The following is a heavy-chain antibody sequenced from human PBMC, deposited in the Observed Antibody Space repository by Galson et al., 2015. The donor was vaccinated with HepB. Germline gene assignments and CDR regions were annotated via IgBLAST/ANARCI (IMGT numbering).Heavy chain of an antibody. V-gene: IGHV3-23*01. J-gene: IGHJ5*02. CDR2: ISGSGGST. CDR1: GFTFNNYA. Sequence: SLRLSCAASGFTFNNYAMSWVRQAPGKGLEWVSLISGSGGSTYYADSVKGRFTISRDNSKNTLFLQMNSLRVEDTAVYYCAKPMAACPTNNWFDPWGHGTLVTVSS. D-gene: IGHD6-6*01. CDR3: AKPMAACPTNNWFDP.